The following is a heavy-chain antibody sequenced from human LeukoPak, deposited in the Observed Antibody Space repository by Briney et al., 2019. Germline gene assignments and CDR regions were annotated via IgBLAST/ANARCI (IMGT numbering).Heavy chain of an antibody. Sequence: GGSLRLSCAASGFTFSSYAMHWVRQAPGKGLEWVAVISYDGSNKYYADSVKGRFTISRDNSKNTLYLQMNSLRAEDTAVYYCARDEAGVATVWTYYGMDVWGQGTTVTVSS. CDR2: ISYDGSNK. V-gene: IGHV3-30*04. CDR1: GFTFSSYA. D-gene: IGHD5-12*01. J-gene: IGHJ6*02. CDR3: ARDEAGVATVWTYYGMDV.